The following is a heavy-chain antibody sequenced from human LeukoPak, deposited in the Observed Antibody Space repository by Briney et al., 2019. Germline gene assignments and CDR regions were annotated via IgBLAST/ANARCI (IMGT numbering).Heavy chain of an antibody. J-gene: IGHJ4*02. CDR1: GYTLTKLS. CDR3: ATTDSGYDLVDY. V-gene: IGHV1-24*01. CDR2: FDPEDGET. Sequence: ASVKVSCKVSGYTLTKLSMHWVRQAPGKGLEWMGGFDPEDGETIYAQKFQGRVTMTEDTSTDTAYMELSSLRSEDTAVYYCATTDSGYDLVDYWGQGTLVTVSS. D-gene: IGHD5-12*01.